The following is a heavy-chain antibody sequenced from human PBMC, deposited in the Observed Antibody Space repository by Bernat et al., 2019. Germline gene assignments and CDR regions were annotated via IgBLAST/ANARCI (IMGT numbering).Heavy chain of an antibody. CDR2: IYWDDDK. CDR1: GFSLSTSGVG. V-gene: IGHV2-5*02. CDR3: AHTAGQWELPDY. Sequence: STVKESGPTLVKHTQRLTLTCTFSGFSLSTSGVGVGWIRQPPGKDLEGLALIYWDDDKRYSRSLKSRLTITKDTSKNQVVLTMTNMDPVDTATYYCAHTAGQWELPDYWGQGTLVTVSS. J-gene: IGHJ4*02. D-gene: IGHD1-26*01.